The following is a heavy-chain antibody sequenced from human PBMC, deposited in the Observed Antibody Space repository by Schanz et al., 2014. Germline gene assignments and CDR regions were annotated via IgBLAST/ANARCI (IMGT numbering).Heavy chain of an antibody. CDR2: ISYDGNTK. CDR3: ARDLLVSHYDLWSGNDY. Sequence: VQLLESGGGPVQPGGSLRLSCAASGFTFSDYYMAWIRQAPGKGLEWVALISYDGNTKYYADSVKGRFTISRDNSKNTQYLQMNSLRADDTAVYYCARDLLVSHYDLWSGNDYWGQGTLVTGSS. D-gene: IGHD3-3*01. V-gene: IGHV3-30-3*01. CDR1: GFTFSDYY. J-gene: IGHJ4*02.